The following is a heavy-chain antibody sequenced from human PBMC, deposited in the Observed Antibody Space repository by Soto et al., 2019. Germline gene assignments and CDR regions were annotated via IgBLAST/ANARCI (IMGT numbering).Heavy chain of an antibody. D-gene: IGHD3-3*01. CDR3: ATEVWVYYDFWSGYSDY. J-gene: IGHJ4*02. V-gene: IGHV3-7*01. CDR2: TKEDGSDM. CDR1: GFTFSSYW. Sequence: EVQLVESGGGLVQPGGSLRLSCAASGFTFSSYWMSWVRQAPGKGLEWVANTKEDGSDMYYVDSVKGRFTLSRDNAKNSLYLQMNSLRAEDTAVYYCATEVWVYYDFWSGYSDYWGQGTLVTVSS.